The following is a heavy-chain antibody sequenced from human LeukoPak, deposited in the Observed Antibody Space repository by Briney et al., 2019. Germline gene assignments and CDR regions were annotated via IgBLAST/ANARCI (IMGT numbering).Heavy chain of an antibody. V-gene: IGHV5-51*01. D-gene: IGHD3-10*01. CDR3: ARGVVRGIGWFDP. Sequence: GESLKISCKGSGYSFTSYWIGWGRQMPGKGLGWVGIIYPGDSDTRYSPSFQGQVTISADKSNSTAYLQWSSLKAADTAMYYCARGVVRGIGWFDPWGQGTLVTVSS. CDR2: IYPGDSDT. J-gene: IGHJ5*02. CDR1: GYSFTSYW.